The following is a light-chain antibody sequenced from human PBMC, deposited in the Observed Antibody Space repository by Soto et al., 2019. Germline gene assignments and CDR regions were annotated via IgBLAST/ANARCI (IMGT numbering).Light chain of an antibody. CDR1: SSNIGAGYD. V-gene: IGLV1-40*01. CDR2: GNS. CDR3: QSYDSSLSGWV. Sequence: QSVLTQPPSVSGAPGQRVTIAFTGSSSNIGAGYDVQWYQQLPGTAPKLLSYGNSNRPSGVPDRFSGSKSGTSASLAITGLQAEDEADYYCQSYDSSLSGWVFGGGTKLTVL. J-gene: IGLJ3*02.